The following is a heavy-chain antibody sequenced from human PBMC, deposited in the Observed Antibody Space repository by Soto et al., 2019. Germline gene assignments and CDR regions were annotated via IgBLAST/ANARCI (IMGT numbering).Heavy chain of an antibody. D-gene: IGHD6-19*01. Sequence: EVQLVESGGGVVQPGGSLRLSCAASDFTFSNYWMYWVRQAPGKGLVWVSRIKSDGSSTSYADSVEGRFTISRDNAKKPRYLQMNSLRGEDTAVYYCARSPSSGWYYFDYWGQGALVTVSS. CDR1: DFTFSNYW. CDR3: ARSPSSGWYYFDY. CDR2: IKSDGSST. V-gene: IGHV3-74*01. J-gene: IGHJ4*02.